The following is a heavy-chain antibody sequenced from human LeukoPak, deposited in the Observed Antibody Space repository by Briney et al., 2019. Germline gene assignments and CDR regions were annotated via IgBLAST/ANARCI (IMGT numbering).Heavy chain of an antibody. CDR2: IYYSGST. D-gene: IGHD3-3*01. CDR1: GGSISSSSYY. V-gene: IGHV4-39*07. J-gene: IGHJ4*02. Sequence: SETLSLTCTVSGGSISSSSYYWGWIRQPPGMGLEWIGSIYYSGSTNYNPSLKSRVTISVDTSKNQFSLKLSSVTAADTAVYYCARGNKGITIFGVVIRLKEPYDYWGQGTLVTVSS. CDR3: ARGNKGITIFGVVIRLKEPYDY.